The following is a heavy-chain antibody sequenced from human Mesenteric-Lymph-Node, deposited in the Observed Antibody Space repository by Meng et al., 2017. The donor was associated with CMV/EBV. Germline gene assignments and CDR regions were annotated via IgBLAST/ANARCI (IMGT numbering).Heavy chain of an antibody. CDR1: GYTFTSYG. D-gene: IGHD3-3*01. Sequence: ASVKVSCKASGYTFTSYGISWVRQAPGQGLEWMGWISAYNGNTNYAQKLQGRVTMTTDTSTSTAYMELRSLRSDDTAVYYCARDVPGYDFYSAYFFDYWGQGTLVTVSS. CDR3: ARDVPGYDFYSAYFFDY. J-gene: IGHJ4*02. CDR2: ISAYNGNT. V-gene: IGHV1-18*01.